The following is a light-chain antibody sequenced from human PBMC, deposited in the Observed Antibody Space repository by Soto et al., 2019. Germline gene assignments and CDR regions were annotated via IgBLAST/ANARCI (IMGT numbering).Light chain of an antibody. J-gene: IGKJ1*01. CDR2: DAS. V-gene: IGKV1-5*01. CDR1: QSITNR. CDR3: QHYGGMWA. Sequence: DIQMTQSHSTLSASVGDRVTISCRASQSITNRLAWHQQKPGKAPKVLIYDASNLESGVPSRFSGSGSGTEFILTISSLQPDDFATYWCQHYGGMWAFGQGTKLEIK.